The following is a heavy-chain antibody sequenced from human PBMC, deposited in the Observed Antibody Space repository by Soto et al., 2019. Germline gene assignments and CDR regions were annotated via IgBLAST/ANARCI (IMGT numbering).Heavy chain of an antibody. D-gene: IGHD1-26*01. CDR3: AKANLNGKGANDY. CDR2: ISDSGTGT. V-gene: IGHV3-23*01. CDR1: GFTFSSYA. Sequence: PGGSLRLSCAASGFTFSSYAMTWFRQAPGKGLEWVSVISDSGTGTYYADSVKGRFTISRDNSKNTLYLQMNSLRADDTAVYYCAKANLNGKGANDYWGQGALVTVSS. J-gene: IGHJ4*02.